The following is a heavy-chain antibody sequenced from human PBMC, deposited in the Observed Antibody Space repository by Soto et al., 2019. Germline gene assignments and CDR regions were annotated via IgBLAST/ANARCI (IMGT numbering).Heavy chain of an antibody. CDR3: ARVVAVARKKTVDY. CDR2: IYYSGST. Sequence: SETLSLTCTVSGGSISSYYWSWIRQPPGKGLEWIGYIYYSGSTNYNPSLKSRVTISVDTSKNQFSLKLSSVTAADTAVYYCARVVAVARKKTVDYWGQGTLVTVSS. V-gene: IGHV4-59*01. D-gene: IGHD6-19*01. J-gene: IGHJ4*02. CDR1: GGSISSYY.